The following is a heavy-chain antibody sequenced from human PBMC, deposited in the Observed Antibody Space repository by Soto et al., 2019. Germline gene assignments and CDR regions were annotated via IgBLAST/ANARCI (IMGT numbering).Heavy chain of an antibody. CDR2: IKQDASEK. J-gene: IGHJ5*02. V-gene: IGHV3-7*05. Sequence: EVQLVESGGGLVQSGGPLRLSCAATGFSISNYWMSWVRQGPGKGPEWVANIKQDASEKYYVDSVKGRFTISRDNAENSLYLQMTSLRAEDTAVYHCARSLSAIPGESWGQGTLVTVSS. D-gene: IGHD2-21*01. CDR1: GFSISNYW. CDR3: ARSLSAIPGES.